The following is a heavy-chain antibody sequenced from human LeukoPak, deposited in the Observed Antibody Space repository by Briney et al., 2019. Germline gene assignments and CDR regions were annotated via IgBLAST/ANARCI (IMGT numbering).Heavy chain of an antibody. CDR3: ARVEMATTAIDY. J-gene: IGHJ4*02. CDR1: GGTFSSYA. D-gene: IGHD5-24*01. V-gene: IGHV1-69*04. Sequence: ASVKVSCKASGGTFSSYAISWVRQAPGQGLEWMGRIIPSLGIANYAQKFQGRVTITADKSTSTAYMELSSLRSEDTAVYYCARVEMATTAIDYWGQGTLATVSS. CDR2: IIPSLGIA.